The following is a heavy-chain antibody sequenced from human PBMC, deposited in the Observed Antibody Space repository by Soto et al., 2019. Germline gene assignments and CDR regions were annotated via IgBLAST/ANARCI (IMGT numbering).Heavy chain of an antibody. CDR2: IGTAGDT. V-gene: IGHV3-13*04. J-gene: IGHJ3*02. D-gene: IGHD2-21*01. CDR1: GFTFSSYD. Sequence: GGSLRLSCAASGFTFSSYDMHWVRQATGKCLEWVSAIGTAGDTYYPGSVKGRFTISRENAKNSLYLQMNSLRAGDTAVYYCARGEGGGAPTNDAFDIWGQGTMVTVSS. CDR3: ARGEGGGAPTNDAFDI.